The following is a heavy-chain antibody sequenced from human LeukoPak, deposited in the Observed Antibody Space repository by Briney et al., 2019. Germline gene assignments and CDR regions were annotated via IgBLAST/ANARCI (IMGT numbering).Heavy chain of an antibody. Sequence: PGGSLRLSCAASGFTFSSYSMNWVRQAPGKGLEWVSYISSSSSTIYYADSVKGRFTISRDNAKNSLYLQMNSLRAEDTAVYYCAREPYGSGSYYSDYWGQGTLVTVSS. D-gene: IGHD3-10*01. CDR3: AREPYGSGSYYSDY. CDR2: ISSSSSTI. V-gene: IGHV3-48*04. J-gene: IGHJ4*02. CDR1: GFTFSSYS.